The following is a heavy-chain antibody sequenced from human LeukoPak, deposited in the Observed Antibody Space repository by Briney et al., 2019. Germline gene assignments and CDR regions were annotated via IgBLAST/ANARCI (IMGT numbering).Heavy chain of an antibody. J-gene: IGHJ5*02. CDR3: ARGRWFDP. Sequence: GGSLRLSCAASGFTFSIYEMNWVRQAPAKGLEWVSFISGSGSTIHFADSVKGRFTISRDNAKNSLYLQMNSLRGEDTAVYYCARGRWFDPWGQGTLVTVSS. V-gene: IGHV3-48*03. CDR1: GFTFSIYE. CDR2: ISGSGSTI.